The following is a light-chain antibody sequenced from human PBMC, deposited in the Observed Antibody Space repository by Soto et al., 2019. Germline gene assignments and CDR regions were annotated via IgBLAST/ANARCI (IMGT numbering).Light chain of an antibody. J-gene: IGKJ2*01. CDR1: QSVSSSY. CDR2: GAS. Sequence: EIVLTQSPGTLSLSPGERATLSCRASQSVSSSYVAWYQQKPGQAPRLLIYGASSRATGIPDRFSGSGTGTDFTLTISRLEPEDVAVYYCQQYGSSRRVYTFGQGTKLEIK. CDR3: QQYGSSRRVYT. V-gene: IGKV3-20*01.